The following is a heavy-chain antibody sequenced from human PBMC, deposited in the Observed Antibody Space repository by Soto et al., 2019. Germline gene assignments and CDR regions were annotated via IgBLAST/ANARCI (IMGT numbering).Heavy chain of an antibody. D-gene: IGHD3-3*01. CDR2: IFYSDNT. J-gene: IGHJ4*02. CDR3: ARAGETYYDFWSGFSPIDY. V-gene: IGHV4-59*01. CDR1: GGSISTYY. Sequence: SETLSLTCTVSGGSISTYYWIWVRQSPGKGLEWLGYIFYSDNTNYNPSLESRLPISVDTSKNQISLTLNSVTAADTAVYYCARAGETYYDFWSGFSPIDYWGPGTLVTVSS.